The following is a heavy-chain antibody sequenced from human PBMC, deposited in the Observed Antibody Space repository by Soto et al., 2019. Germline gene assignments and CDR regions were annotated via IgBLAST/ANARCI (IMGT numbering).Heavy chain of an antibody. CDR2: IIPIFGTA. CDR1: GGTFSSYA. J-gene: IGHJ4*02. CDR3: ARVVGDAYDSSGWYY. Sequence: QVQLVQSGAEVKKPGSSVKVSCKASGGTFSSYAISWVRQAPGQGLEWMGGIIPIFGTANYAQKFQGRVTIXXDXSXXTAYMVLSSLRSEDTAVYYCARVVGDAYDSSGWYYWGQGTLVTVSS. V-gene: IGHV1-69*12. D-gene: IGHD3-22*01.